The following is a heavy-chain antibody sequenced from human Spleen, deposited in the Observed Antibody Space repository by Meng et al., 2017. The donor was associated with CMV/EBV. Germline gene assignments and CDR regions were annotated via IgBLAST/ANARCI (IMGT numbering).Heavy chain of an antibody. J-gene: IGHJ4*02. CDR2: TYPSGTT. D-gene: IGHD3-10*02. CDR3: IDPRGASYVGH. V-gene: IGHV3-53*01. CDR1: GLTVSSNY. Sequence: GESLKISCEASGLTVSSNYMSWVRQAPGKGLEWVSITYPSGTTYQPESLKGRFTISRDNSKNTLYLRMNSLRADDTAVYYCIDPRGASYVGHWGQGTLVTVSS.